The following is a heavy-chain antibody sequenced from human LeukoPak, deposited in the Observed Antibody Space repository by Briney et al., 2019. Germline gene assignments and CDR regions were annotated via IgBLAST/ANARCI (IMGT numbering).Heavy chain of an antibody. CDR1: GFTLNTYP. Sequence: GGSLRLSCAASGFTLNTYPMTWVRQAPGKGLDWVSGITANGGSTYYADSVKGRFTISRDNSRNTLFLQMDSLGAEDTAIYYCAKESSQWLVPYWGRGTLVTVSS. CDR3: AKESSQWLVPY. CDR2: ITANGGST. J-gene: IGHJ4*02. D-gene: IGHD6-19*01. V-gene: IGHV3-23*01.